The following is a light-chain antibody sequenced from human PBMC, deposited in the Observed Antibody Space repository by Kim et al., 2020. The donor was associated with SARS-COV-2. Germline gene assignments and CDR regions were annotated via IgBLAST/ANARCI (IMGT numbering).Light chain of an antibody. Sequence: SPGERATLSCRASQSVSSYLSWYQQKPGQAPRLLNYDASSRATGIPARFSGSGSGTDFTLTISSLEPEDFAVYYCQQRSNWPPLTFGGGTKVDIK. CDR1: QSVSSY. J-gene: IGKJ4*01. CDR3: QQRSNWPPLT. CDR2: DAS. V-gene: IGKV3-11*01.